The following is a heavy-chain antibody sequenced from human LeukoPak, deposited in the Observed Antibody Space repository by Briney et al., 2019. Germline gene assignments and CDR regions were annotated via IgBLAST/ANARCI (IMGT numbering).Heavy chain of an antibody. CDR2: INNDGSST. D-gene: IGHD5-18*01. Sequence: PGGSLTLSCAASGFTFSSYWMHWVRQAPGKGLVWVSRINNDGSSTSYADSVKGRFTISRDNAKNTLYLQMNSLRAEDTGAYCCAREPSYGADAFDIWGQGTMVTVSS. V-gene: IGHV3-74*01. CDR1: GFTFSSYW. CDR3: AREPSYGADAFDI. J-gene: IGHJ3*02.